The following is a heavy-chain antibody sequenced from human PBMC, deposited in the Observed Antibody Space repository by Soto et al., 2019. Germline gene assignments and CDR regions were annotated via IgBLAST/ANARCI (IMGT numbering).Heavy chain of an antibody. CDR2: INAGNGNT. D-gene: IGHD6-6*01. J-gene: IGHJ6*03. CDR3: AREGSSSVVFYYYYMDV. CDR1: GYTFTSYA. Sequence: ASGQVSCKASGYTFTSYAMHWVRQAHGQRLEWMGWINAGNGNTKYSQKFQGRVTITRDTSASTAYMELSSLRSEDTAVYYCAREGSSSVVFYYYYMDVWGKGTTVTVSS. V-gene: IGHV1-3*01.